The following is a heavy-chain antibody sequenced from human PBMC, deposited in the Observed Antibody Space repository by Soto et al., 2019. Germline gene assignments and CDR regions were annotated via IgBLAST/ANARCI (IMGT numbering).Heavy chain of an antibody. CDR2: ISTYNGNT. V-gene: IGHV1-18*04. Sequence: QVQLVQSGAEVKKPGASVKVSCKASGYTFTSHVINWVRQATGQGLEWLGWISTYNGNTHYAQNLQGRVSMNTDTSTTTAYQELRSLRSDDTAVYFCARPDIKYYFDVGLYAQTPFFDNWGQGTLVTVSS. CDR1: GYTFTSHV. J-gene: IGHJ4*02. D-gene: IGHD3-22*01. CDR3: ARPDIKYYFDVGLYAQTPFFDN.